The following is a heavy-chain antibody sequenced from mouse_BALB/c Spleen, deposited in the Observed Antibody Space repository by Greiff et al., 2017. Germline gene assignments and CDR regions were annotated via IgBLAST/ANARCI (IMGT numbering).Heavy chain of an antibody. CDR2: ISDGGSYT. Sequence: EVKLVESGGGLVKPGGSLKLSCAASGFPFSDYYMYWVRQTPEKRLEWVATISDGGSYTYYPDSVMGRFTISRDNAKNNLYLQMSSLKSEDTAMYYCARGWTGTEGAWFAYWGQGTLVTVSA. V-gene: IGHV5-4*02. CDR1: GFPFSDYY. J-gene: IGHJ3*01. CDR3: ARGWTGTEGAWFAY. D-gene: IGHD4-1*01.